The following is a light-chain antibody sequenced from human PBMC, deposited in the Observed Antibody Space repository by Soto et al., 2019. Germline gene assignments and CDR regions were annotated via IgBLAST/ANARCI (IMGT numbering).Light chain of an antibody. V-gene: IGLV1-44*01. CDR1: SSNIGDNS. Sequence: QPVLTQPPSASGTPGQRVTISCSGSSSNIGDNSVHWYLQLPGTAPKLLIYDDNQRPSGVPDRFSGSKSGTSASLAISGLQSEDEADYYCATWDDNLNGWVFGGGTKLTVL. CDR2: DDN. J-gene: IGLJ3*02. CDR3: ATWDDNLNGWV.